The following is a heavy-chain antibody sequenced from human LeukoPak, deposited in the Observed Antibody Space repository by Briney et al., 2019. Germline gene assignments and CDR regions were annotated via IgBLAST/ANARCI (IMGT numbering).Heavy chain of an antibody. J-gene: IGHJ4*02. CDR2: INQSGST. CDR1: GGSFRGYY. Sequence: PSETLCLTCAVYGGSFRGYYWSWIRQPPGKGLEWIGEINQSGSTNYNPSLKSRVTISLDTSMKKFSLKLNSVTAADTAVYYCASTERCSTTCPLDYWGQGTLFTVSS. D-gene: IGHD2-2*01. CDR3: ASTERCSTTCPLDY. V-gene: IGHV4-34*01.